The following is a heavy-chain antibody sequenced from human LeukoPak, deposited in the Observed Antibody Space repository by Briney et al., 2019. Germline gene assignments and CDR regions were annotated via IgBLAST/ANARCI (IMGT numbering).Heavy chain of an antibody. CDR2: IYWNDDK. D-gene: IGHD3-22*01. V-gene: IGHV2-5*01. CDR1: GFSLSTTGVG. CDR3: AHRHYSDSGGYYAAPWVRWYFDY. J-gene: IGHJ4*02. Sequence: SGPTLVKPTQTLTLTCTFSGFSLSTTGVGVGWIRQPPGKALEWLAFIYWNDDKTYSPCLKSRLLITKDTSKDQVVLTMTNIDPVDTATYYCAHRHYSDSGGYYAAPWVRWYFDYWGQGTLVSVSS.